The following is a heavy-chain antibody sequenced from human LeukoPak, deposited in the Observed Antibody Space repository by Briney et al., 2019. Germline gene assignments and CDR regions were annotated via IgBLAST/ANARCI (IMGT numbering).Heavy chain of an antibody. CDR3: ARHVGYSTSGFPPAHFDY. J-gene: IGHJ4*02. V-gene: IGHV4-4*07. CDR2: IYPGESIYASENT. D-gene: IGHD6-13*01. CDR1: GVSISAYY. Sequence: SETLSLTCSVSGVSISAYYWSWIRQPAGKGLEWIGRIYPGESIYASENTNYNPSLKSRVTISVDTSKNQFSLRLTSVTAADTAVYYCARHVGYSTSGFPPAHFDYWGQGALVTVSS.